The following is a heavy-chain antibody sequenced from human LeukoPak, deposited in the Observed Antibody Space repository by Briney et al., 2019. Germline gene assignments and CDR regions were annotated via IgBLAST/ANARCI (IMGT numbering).Heavy chain of an antibody. CDR3: ARDGSNGAAAGGFDY. J-gene: IGHJ4*02. CDR1: GGSMSGSTNS. Sequence: SETLSLTCTVSGGSMSGSTNSWGWIRQPPGKGLEWIGTFYYSGSTYYNPSLKSRVTISVDTSKNQFSLKLTSVTAADTAVYYCARDGSNGAAAGGFDYWGQGTLVTVSS. CDR2: FYYSGST. V-gene: IGHV4-39*07. D-gene: IGHD6-13*01.